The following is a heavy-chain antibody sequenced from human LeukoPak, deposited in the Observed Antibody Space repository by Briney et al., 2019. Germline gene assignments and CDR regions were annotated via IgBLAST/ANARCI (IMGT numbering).Heavy chain of an antibody. Sequence: SETLSLTCSASGGSIRGYYWNWIRQPAGKGLEWIGRIYTDGGTLYNPSLKSRVTMSVDTSKNQFSLKLTSVTAADTAVYYCARDVSSSWDGNWFDPWGQGTLVTVSS. J-gene: IGHJ5*02. CDR3: ARDVSSSWDGNWFDP. CDR2: IYTDGGT. CDR1: GGSIRGYY. D-gene: IGHD6-13*01. V-gene: IGHV4-4*07.